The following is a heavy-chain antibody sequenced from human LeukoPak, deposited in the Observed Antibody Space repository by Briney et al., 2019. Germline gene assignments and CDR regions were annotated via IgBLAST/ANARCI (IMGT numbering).Heavy chain of an antibody. V-gene: IGHV3-30*18. CDR3: AKDSTLYYFDY. J-gene: IGHJ4*02. CDR2: ISYDGSNK. CDR1: GFTFSTYG. Sequence: GGSLRLSCAASGFTFSTYGMHWVRQAPGKGLEWVAVISYDGSNKYYGDSVKGRFTISRDNSKNTLYLQMNSLRAEDTAVYYCAKDSTLYYFDYWGQGTLVTVSS. D-gene: IGHD2-15*01.